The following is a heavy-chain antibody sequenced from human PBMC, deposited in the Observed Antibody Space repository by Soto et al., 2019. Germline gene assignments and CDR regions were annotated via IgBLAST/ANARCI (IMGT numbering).Heavy chain of an antibody. V-gene: IGHV1-8*02. CDR2: MNPNSGNT. J-gene: IGHJ4*02. CDR1: GFTFTSSA. Sequence: GASVKVSCKASGFTFTSSAMQWVRQATGQGLEWMGWMNPNSGNTGYAQKFQGRVTMTRNTSISTAYMELSSLRSEDTAVYYCARGRRQGYSGYDIDYWGQGTLVTVSS. D-gene: IGHD5-12*01. CDR3: ARGRRQGYSGYDIDY.